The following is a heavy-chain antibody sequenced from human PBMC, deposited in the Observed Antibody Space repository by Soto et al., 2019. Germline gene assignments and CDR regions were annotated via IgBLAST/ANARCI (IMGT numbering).Heavy chain of an antibody. CDR2: ISSSSSTI. Sequence: PGGSLRLSCAASGFTFSSYSMNWVRQAPRKGLEWVSYISSSSSTIYYADSVKGRFTISRDNAKNSLYLQMNSLRDEDTAVYYCARNYDFWSAYYDMDVWGQGTTVTVSS. D-gene: IGHD3-3*01. J-gene: IGHJ6*02. V-gene: IGHV3-48*02. CDR3: ARNYDFWSAYYDMDV. CDR1: GFTFSSYS.